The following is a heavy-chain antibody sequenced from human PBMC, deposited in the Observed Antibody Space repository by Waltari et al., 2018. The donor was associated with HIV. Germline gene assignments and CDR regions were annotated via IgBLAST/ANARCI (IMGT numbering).Heavy chain of an antibody. Sequence: QVQLVQSGAEVKKPGASVKVSCKASGYTFTSYAMHWVRQAPGQRLEWMGWINAGNGNTKYSQKFQGRVTITRDTSASTAYMELSSLRSEDTAVYYCARDRYYDIFTGYYPHYYMDVWGKGTTVTVSS. CDR3: ARDRYYDIFTGYYPHYYMDV. CDR2: INAGNGNT. J-gene: IGHJ6*03. V-gene: IGHV1-3*01. D-gene: IGHD3-9*01. CDR1: GYTFTSYA.